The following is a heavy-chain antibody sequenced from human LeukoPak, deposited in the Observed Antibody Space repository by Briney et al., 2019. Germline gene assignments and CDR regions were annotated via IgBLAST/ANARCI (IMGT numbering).Heavy chain of an antibody. D-gene: IGHD5-12*01. CDR1: GFTFSSYA. Sequence: GWALRLSGAASGFTFSSYAMHWVRQAPGKGLEGVAVISYDGRKKYYTDSVKGRFPISRDNSKNTLYLQMQTLRAEDTAVYYCAKGGGYEAQYYYYYLDLWGKGTTVPISS. CDR2: ISYDGRKK. V-gene: IGHV3-30*04. CDR3: AKGGGYEAQYYYYYLDL. J-gene: IGHJ6*03.